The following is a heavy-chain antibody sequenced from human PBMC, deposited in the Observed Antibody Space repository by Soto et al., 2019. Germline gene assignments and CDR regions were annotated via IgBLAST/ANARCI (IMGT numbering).Heavy chain of an antibody. D-gene: IGHD2-21*01. V-gene: IGHV3-7*01. CDR2: IKQDGSEK. J-gene: IGHJ4*02. CDR1: GFTFSNYW. CDR3: ARETSADSF. Sequence: EVQLVESGGGLVQPGGSLRLSCAASGFTFSNYWMVWVRQAPEKGPEWVATIKQDGSEKYYVDSVKGRFTISRDNTKTSLYLQMNSLRAEDTALYDCARETSADSFWGQGTLVTVSS.